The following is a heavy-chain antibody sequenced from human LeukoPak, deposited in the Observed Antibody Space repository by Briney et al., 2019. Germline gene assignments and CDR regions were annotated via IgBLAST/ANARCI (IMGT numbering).Heavy chain of an antibody. Sequence: GGSLRLSCAGSGFIFSTHWMIWVRQAPGKGLEWVANIKQDGSEKYYVDSVKGRFTISRDNTKSSMYLEMNSLRAEDTAVYYCARVGGNGHNSDYAFDIWGQGTMVTVSS. V-gene: IGHV3-7*01. CDR2: IKQDGSEK. CDR1: GFIFSTHW. CDR3: ARVGGNGHNSDYAFDI. J-gene: IGHJ3*02. D-gene: IGHD3-3*01.